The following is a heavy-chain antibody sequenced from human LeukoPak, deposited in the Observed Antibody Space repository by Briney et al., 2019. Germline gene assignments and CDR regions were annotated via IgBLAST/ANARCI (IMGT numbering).Heavy chain of an antibody. D-gene: IGHD6-19*01. CDR2: ISAYNGNT. CDR3: ARDGVGSSGWYTLDY. Sequence: ASVKVSCKASGYTFTSYGISWVRQAPGQGLEWMGWISAYNGNTDYAQKLQGRVTMTTDTSTSTAYMELRSLRSDDTAVYYCARDGVGSSGWYTLDYWGQGTLVTVSS. V-gene: IGHV1-18*01. J-gene: IGHJ4*02. CDR1: GYTFTSYG.